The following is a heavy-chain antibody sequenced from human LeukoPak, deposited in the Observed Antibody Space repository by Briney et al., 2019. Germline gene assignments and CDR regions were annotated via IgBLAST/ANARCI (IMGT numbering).Heavy chain of an antibody. Sequence: GASVKVSCKASGYTFTSYAMHWVRQAPGQRLEWMGWINAGNGNTKYSQKFQGRVTITRDTSASTAYMELSSLRSEDTAVYYCASLAGIAVAGDYFDYWGQGTLVTVSS. J-gene: IGHJ4*02. CDR3: ASLAGIAVAGDYFDY. V-gene: IGHV1-3*01. D-gene: IGHD6-19*01. CDR1: GYTFTSYA. CDR2: INAGNGNT.